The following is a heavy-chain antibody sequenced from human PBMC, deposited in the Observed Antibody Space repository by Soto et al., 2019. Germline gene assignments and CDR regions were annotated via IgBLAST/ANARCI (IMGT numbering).Heavy chain of an antibody. CDR1: GYTLTELS. D-gene: IGHD2-15*01. CDR3: ATWLLRATPINYYYGMDV. Sequence: ASVKVSCKVSGYTLTELSMHWVRQAPGKGLEWMGGFDPEDGETIYAQKFQGRVTMTEDTSTDTAYMELSSLRSEDTAVYYCATWLLRATPINYYYGMDVWGQGTTVTVSS. CDR2: FDPEDGET. J-gene: IGHJ6*02. V-gene: IGHV1-24*01.